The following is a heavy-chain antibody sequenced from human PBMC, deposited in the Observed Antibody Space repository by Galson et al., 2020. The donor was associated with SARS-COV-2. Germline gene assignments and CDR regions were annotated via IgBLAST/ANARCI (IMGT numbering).Heavy chain of an antibody. CDR1: ELTFSRYW. J-gene: IGHJ5*02. CDR2: INSDGSST. CDR3: AATGGYCTSTSCYGGGWWFDP. D-gene: IGHD2-2*01. V-gene: IGHV3-74*01. Sequence: GGSLRLSCAASELTFSRYWMHWVRQAPGKGLVWVSRINSDGSSTTYADSVKGRFTISRDNAKNTLYLQMNSLRAEDTAVYYCAATGGYCTSTSCYGGGWWFDPWGQGTLVTVSS.